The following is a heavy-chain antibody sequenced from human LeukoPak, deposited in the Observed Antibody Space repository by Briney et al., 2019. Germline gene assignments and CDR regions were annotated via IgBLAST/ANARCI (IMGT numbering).Heavy chain of an antibody. J-gene: IGHJ4*02. D-gene: IGHD6-6*01. CDR1: GDSFSSNSAA. CDR3: ARDLAARPGDFDY. V-gene: IGHV6-1*01. CDR2: TYYRSKLYN. Sequence: SQTLSLTCAISGDSFSSNSAAWHWLRQSPSRGLEWLGRTYYRSKLYNDYAVSVKSRITINPDTSKNQFSLQLNSVTPEDTAVYYCARDLAARPGDFDYWGQGTLVTVSS.